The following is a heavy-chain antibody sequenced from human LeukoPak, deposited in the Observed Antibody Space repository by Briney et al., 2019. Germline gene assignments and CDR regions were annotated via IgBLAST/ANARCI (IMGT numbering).Heavy chain of an antibody. J-gene: IGHJ5*02. CDR3: ARRDTAMVNPPFDP. Sequence: ASVKVSCKASGYTFTSYDINWVRQATGQGLEWMGWMNPNSGNTGYAQKFQGRVTITRNASISTAYMELSSLRSEDTAVYYCARRDTAMVNPPFDPWGQGTLVTVSS. CDR1: GYTFTSYD. D-gene: IGHD5-18*01. CDR2: MNPNSGNT. V-gene: IGHV1-8*03.